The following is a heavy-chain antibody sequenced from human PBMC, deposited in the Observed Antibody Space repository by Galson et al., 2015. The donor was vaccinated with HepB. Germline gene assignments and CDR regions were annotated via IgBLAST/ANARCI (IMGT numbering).Heavy chain of an antibody. CDR1: GITFSSYA. Sequence: SLRLSCAASGITFSSYAMSWVRQAPGKGLEWVSAISGSGGSTYYADSVKGRFTISRDNSKNTLYLQMNSLRAEDTAVYYCAKDAAYSSGWRVLEMAFDIWGQGTMVTVSS. D-gene: IGHD6-19*01. V-gene: IGHV3-23*01. J-gene: IGHJ3*02. CDR2: ISGSGGST. CDR3: AKDAAYSSGWRVLEMAFDI.